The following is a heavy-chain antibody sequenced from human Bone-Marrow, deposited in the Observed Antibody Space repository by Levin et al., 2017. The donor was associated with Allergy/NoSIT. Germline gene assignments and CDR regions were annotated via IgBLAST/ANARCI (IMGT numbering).Heavy chain of an antibody. CDR1: GFSFDSYW. Sequence: GGSLRLSCAASGFSFDSYWMSWVRQAPGKGLEWLATIKHDGSQKFYDDSVRGRFTISRDNAKNSLFLQMNSLRVEDTAIYYCARVSLRYFDWLPNNWFDPWGQGSLVTVSS. CDR2: IKHDGSQK. J-gene: IGHJ5*02. V-gene: IGHV3-7*04. D-gene: IGHD3-9*01. CDR3: ARVSLRYFDWLPNNWFDP.